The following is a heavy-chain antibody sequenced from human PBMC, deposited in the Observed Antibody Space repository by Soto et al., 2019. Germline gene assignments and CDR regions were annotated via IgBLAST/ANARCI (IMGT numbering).Heavy chain of an antibody. Sequence: SETLSLTCAVYGGSFSDYYWTWIRQPPGKGLEWIGEINHRGRTNHNPSLKSRVTISVDTSKNQFSLRLSSVTAADTAVYYCAREWLRNVDYWGQGIMVTVSS. CDR1: GGSFSDYY. CDR2: INHRGRT. D-gene: IGHD5-12*01. CDR3: AREWLRNVDY. J-gene: IGHJ4*02. V-gene: IGHV4-34*01.